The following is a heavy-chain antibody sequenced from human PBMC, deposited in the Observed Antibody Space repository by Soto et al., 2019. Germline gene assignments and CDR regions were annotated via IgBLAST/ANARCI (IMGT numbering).Heavy chain of an antibody. CDR1: GFTFSSYG. CDR3: AKDSSRYYYDSSYYSDY. V-gene: IGHV3-23*01. D-gene: IGHD3-22*01. CDR2: ISGSGGST. Sequence: GGSLRLSCAASGFTFSSYGMSWVRQAPGKGLEWVSAISGSGGSTYYVDSVKCRFTISRDTSKNTLYLQMNSLRAEDTAVYYCAKDSSRYYYDSSYYSDYWGQGTLVAVSS. J-gene: IGHJ4*02.